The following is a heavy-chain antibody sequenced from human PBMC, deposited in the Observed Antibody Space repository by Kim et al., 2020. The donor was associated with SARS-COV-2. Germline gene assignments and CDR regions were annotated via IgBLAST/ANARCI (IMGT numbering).Heavy chain of an antibody. CDR2: SYYSGST. CDR3: AGGEVEMGVPDYYYDGMDV. D-gene: IGHD3-16*01. CDR1: GGSIRSYY. V-gene: IGHV4-59*01. Sequence: SETLSLTCTVSGGSIRSYYWSWIRQRQEKGLEWIGYSYYSGSTNYYHSLKRRVTISVDTSKNQFSLQLSSVTAADTAVYDCAGGEVEMGVPDYYYDGMDVGAQGTTVTVS. J-gene: IGHJ6*02.